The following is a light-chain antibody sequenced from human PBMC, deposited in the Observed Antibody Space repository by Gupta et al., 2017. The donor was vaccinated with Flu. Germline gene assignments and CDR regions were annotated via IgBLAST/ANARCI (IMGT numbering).Light chain of an antibody. V-gene: IGLV2-23*02. CDR3: CSYAGSSTYV. J-gene: IGLJ1*01. Sequence: QSALTQPASVSGSPGQSITISCTGTSGDVESYDLVSWYQHHPGRAPKLLIYEVSKRPSGLSNRFSGSKSANTASLTISGLQVEDEADYHCCSYAGSSTYVFGTGTKVTVL. CDR1: SGDVESYDL. CDR2: EVS.